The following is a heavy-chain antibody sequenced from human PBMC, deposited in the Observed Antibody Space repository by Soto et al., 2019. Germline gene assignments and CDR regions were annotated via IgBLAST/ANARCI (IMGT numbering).Heavy chain of an antibody. V-gene: IGHV3-30-3*01. Sequence: QVQLVESGGGVVQPGRSLRLSCAASGFTFSNYAIHWVRQAPGKGLEWVAVISHDGTSKYYADSVNGRFTISRDDSKNTVYLQMNTLRADDTVMYFCARTYYYGSSDYYGQRDYYYGMDVWGQGTTVTVSS. CDR3: ARTYYYGSSDYYGQRDYYYGMDV. D-gene: IGHD3-22*01. J-gene: IGHJ6*02. CDR2: ISHDGTSK. CDR1: GFTFSNYA.